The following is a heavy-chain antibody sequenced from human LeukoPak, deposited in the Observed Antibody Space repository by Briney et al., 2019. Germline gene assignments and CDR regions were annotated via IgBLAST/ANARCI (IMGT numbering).Heavy chain of an antibody. V-gene: IGHV4-39*07. CDR1: GGSISSSSYY. CDR3: ARGVKVGATRFDP. D-gene: IGHD1-26*01. J-gene: IGHJ5*02. CDR2: IYYSGST. Sequence: PSETLSLTCTVSGGSISSSSYYWGWIRQPPGKGLEWIGSIYYSGSTYYNPSLKSRVTISVDTSKNQFSLKLSSVTAADTAVYYCARGVKVGATRFDPWGQGTLVTVSS.